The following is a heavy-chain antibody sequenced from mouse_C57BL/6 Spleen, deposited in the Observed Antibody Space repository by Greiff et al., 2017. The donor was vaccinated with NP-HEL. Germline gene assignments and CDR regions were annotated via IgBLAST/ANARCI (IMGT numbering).Heavy chain of an antibody. CDR1: GFTFSDFY. CDR2: SRNKANDYTT. D-gene: IGHD2-12*01. J-gene: IGHJ4*01. V-gene: IGHV7-1*01. Sequence: EVKVVESGGGLVQSGRSLRLSCATSGFTFSDFYMEWVRQAPGKGLEWIAASRNKANDYTTEYSASVKGRFIVSRDTSQSILYLQMNALRAEDTAIYYCARDSYYSHLLPMDYWGQGTSVTVSS. CDR3: ARDSYYSHLLPMDY.